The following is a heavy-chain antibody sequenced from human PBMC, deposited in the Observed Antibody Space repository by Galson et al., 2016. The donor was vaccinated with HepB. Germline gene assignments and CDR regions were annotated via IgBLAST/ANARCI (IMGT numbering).Heavy chain of an antibody. J-gene: IGHJ6*03. CDR2: INHSGST. CDR1: GGSFSDYY. V-gene: IGHV4-34*01. CDR3: ARLARLRCPPYYYYYFMDV. Sequence: LSLTCAVYGGSFSDYYWSWVRQPPGKGLEWIGEINHSGSTNYNPSPKSRVTISVDTSKSQFSLNLSSVTAADTAVYYCARLARLRCPPYYYYYFMDVWGKGTTVTVSS. D-gene: IGHD4-17*01.